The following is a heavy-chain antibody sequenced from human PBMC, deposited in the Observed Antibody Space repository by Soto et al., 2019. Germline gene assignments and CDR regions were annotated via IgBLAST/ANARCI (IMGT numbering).Heavy chain of an antibody. CDR1: GGTSRSLS. CDR3: ARDPHSAGGWFDT. D-gene: IGHD2-15*01. Sequence: QVPLVQSGAEVKKPGSSVKVSCKASGGTSRSLSITWVRQAPGQGLEWMGGITPLFGIPNYPQKFQGRLTITADKYTGTAYLELRSLRSEDTAVYYCARDPHSAGGWFDTWGRGTLVTVSS. CDR2: ITPLFGIP. V-gene: IGHV1-69*17. J-gene: IGHJ5*02.